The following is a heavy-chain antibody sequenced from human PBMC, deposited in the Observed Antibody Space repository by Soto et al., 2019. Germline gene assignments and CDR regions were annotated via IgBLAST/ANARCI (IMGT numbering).Heavy chain of an antibody. CDR3: ARARWYYYDSSGYYYYYYYGMDV. J-gene: IGHJ6*02. Sequence: QVQLVESGGGLVKPGGSLRLSCAASGFTFSDYYMSWIRQAPGKGLEWVSYISSSGSTIYYADSVKGRFTISRDNAKNSLYMQMNSLRAEDTAVYYCARARWYYYDSSGYYYYYYYGMDVWGQGTTVTVS. CDR2: ISSSGSTI. D-gene: IGHD3-22*01. V-gene: IGHV3-11*01. CDR1: GFTFSDYY.